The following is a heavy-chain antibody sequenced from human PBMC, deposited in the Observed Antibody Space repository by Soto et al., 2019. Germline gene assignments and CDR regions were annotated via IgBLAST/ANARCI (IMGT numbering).Heavy chain of an antibody. D-gene: IGHD2-21*02. V-gene: IGHV1-3*01. Sequence: ASVKVSCKASGYTFTNYAIHWVRQAPGQRLEWMGWINVGNGNTRYSQKFQGRVTMTRDTSTSTVFMELSSLRSADTAVYYCARGGHIAVVTASFDYWGQGTLVTVSS. CDR2: INVGNGNT. J-gene: IGHJ4*02. CDR3: ARGGHIAVVTASFDY. CDR1: GYTFTNYA.